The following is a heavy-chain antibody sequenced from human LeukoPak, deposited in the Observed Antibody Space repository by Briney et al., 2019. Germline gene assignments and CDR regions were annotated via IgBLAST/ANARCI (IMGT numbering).Heavy chain of an antibody. J-gene: IGHJ4*02. CDR3: ARAIYGSGSYYQNAPGY. Sequence: ASVKVSCKASGYTFTGYYMHWVRQAPGQGLEWMGRITPNSGGTNYAQKFQGRVTMTRDTSISTAYMELSRLRSDDTAVYYCARAIYGSGSYYQNAPGYWGQGTLVTVSS. CDR1: GYTFTGYY. D-gene: IGHD3-10*01. V-gene: IGHV1-2*06. CDR2: ITPNSGGT.